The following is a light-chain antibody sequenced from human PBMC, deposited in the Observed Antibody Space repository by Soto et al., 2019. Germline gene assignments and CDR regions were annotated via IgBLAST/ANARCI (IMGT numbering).Light chain of an antibody. J-gene: IGLJ3*02. V-gene: IGLV2-8*01. CDR1: SSVVGGYNY. Sequence: QAVVTQPPSASGSPGQSVTISCTGTSSVVGGYNYVSWYQQHPGKAPKLMIYEVTKRPSGVPDRFSGSKSGNTASLTVSGLLAEDEADYYCSSHAGINNVVFGGGTQLTVL. CDR2: EVT. CDR3: SSHAGINNVV.